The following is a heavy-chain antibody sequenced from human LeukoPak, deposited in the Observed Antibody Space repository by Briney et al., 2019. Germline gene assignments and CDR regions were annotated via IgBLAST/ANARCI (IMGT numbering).Heavy chain of an antibody. CDR2: ISAYNGNT. V-gene: IGHV1-18*01. J-gene: IGHJ6*02. D-gene: IGHD6-6*01. CDR1: GYTFTSYG. CDR3: ARDTDSSSSYYYYGMDV. Sequence: ASVKVSCKASGYTFTSYGISWVRQAPGQGLEWMGWISAYNGNTNYAHKLQGRVTMTTDTSTSTAYMELRSLRSDDTAVYYCARDTDSSSSYYYYGMDVWGQGTTVTVSS.